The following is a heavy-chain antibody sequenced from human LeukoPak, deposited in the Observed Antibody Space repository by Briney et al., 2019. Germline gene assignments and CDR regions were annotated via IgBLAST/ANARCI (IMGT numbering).Heavy chain of an antibody. CDR2: IYSGGRT. V-gene: IGHV3-53*01. Sequence: GGSLRLPCAASGFTVSSNYMSWVRQAPGKGLEWVSVIYSGGRTYYADSVKGRFTISRDNSKNTVNLQMNSLRDEDTAVYFCARGNSGSSYVEYYYGMDVWGQGTTVTVSS. CDR3: ARGNSGSSYVEYYYGMDV. J-gene: IGHJ6*02. D-gene: IGHD1-26*01. CDR1: GFTVSSNY.